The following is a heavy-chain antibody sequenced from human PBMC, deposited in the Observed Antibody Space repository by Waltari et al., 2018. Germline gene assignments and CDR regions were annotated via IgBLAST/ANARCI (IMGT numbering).Heavy chain of an antibody. CDR2: MIPMFGAP. V-gene: IGHV1-69*05. J-gene: IGHJ3*01. D-gene: IGHD6-19*01. CDR3: ATSSSGWYQDASDV. CDR1: GGALSSYA. Sequence: QVQLVQSGAEVKKPGSSVRVSCKASGGALSSYAIRWVRQAPGQGLEWMGGMIPMFGAPNYGQKFQGRITSTTDESTRTDYMELSSLRSDDTAVYFCATSSSGWYQDASDVWGHGTLVTV.